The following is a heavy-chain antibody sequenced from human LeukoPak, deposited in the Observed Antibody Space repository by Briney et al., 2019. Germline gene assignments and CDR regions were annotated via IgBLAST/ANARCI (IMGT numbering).Heavy chain of an antibody. Sequence: PGGSLRLSCAASGFTFSSYEMKWVRQAPGKGLEWVSYISSSGSTIYYADSVKGRFTISRDNAKNSLYLQMNSLRAEDTAVYYCVSYDSSGYYAEFDYWGQGTLVTVS. CDR1: GFTFSSYE. CDR3: VSYDSSGYYAEFDY. D-gene: IGHD3-22*01. CDR2: ISSSGSTI. J-gene: IGHJ4*02. V-gene: IGHV3-48*03.